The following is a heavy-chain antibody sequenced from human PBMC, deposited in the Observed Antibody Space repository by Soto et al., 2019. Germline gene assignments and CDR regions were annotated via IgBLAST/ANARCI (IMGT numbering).Heavy chain of an antibody. CDR1: GFTFSAYW. J-gene: IGHJ4*02. Sequence: PGGSLRLSCSVSGFTFSAYWMHWVRQVPGKGLTWVSRISDDGSTATYADSVKGRFVISRANAKNSLYLEMNTLRADDSGLYYCARGPRVSSTGTGAHWGRGTLVTVS. D-gene: IGHD1-1*01. V-gene: IGHV3-74*01. CDR3: ARGPRVSSTGTGAH. CDR2: ISDDGSTA.